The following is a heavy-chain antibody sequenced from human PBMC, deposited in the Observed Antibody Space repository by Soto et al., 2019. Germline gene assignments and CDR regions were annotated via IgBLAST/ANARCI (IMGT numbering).Heavy chain of an antibody. J-gene: IGHJ4*02. V-gene: IGHV1-18*01. D-gene: IGHD6-13*01. CDR3: ARQVRQQLVPSYYFDY. CDR2: ISAYNGNT. CDR1: GYTFTSYG. Sequence: ASVKVSCKASGYTFTSYGISWVRQAPGQGLEWMGWISAYNGNTNYVQKLQGRVTMTTDTSTSTAYMELRSLRSDDTAVYYCARQVRQQLVPSYYFDYWGQGTLVTVS.